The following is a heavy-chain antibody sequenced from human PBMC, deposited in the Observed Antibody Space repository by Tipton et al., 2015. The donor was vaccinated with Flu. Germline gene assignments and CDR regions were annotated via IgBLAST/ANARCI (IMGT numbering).Heavy chain of an antibody. V-gene: IGHV4-59*02. CDR3: ARDSGRNYNYGMDV. Sequence: TLSLTCTVSGGAVSSYFWTWIRQPPGKQLEWIGYIYYGGTTNYNPSLRSRVTFSMDTSKNQFSLRLSSVTAADTVVYYCARDSGRNYNYGMDVWGQGTTVYVSS. D-gene: IGHD2-15*01. CDR1: GGAVSSYF. CDR2: IYYGGTT. J-gene: IGHJ6*02.